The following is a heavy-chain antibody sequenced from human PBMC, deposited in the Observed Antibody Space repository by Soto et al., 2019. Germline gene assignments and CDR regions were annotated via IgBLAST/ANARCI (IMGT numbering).Heavy chain of an antibody. J-gene: IGHJ5*02. CDR2: ISGSGGST. CDR1: GFTFSSYA. V-gene: IGHV3-23*01. Sequence: PGGSLRLSCAASGFTFSSYAMSWVRQAPGKGLEWVSTISGSGGSTYYADSVKGRFTISRDNSKNTLYLQMNSLRAEDTAVYYCAKDCYKQWLVPILENWFDPWGQGTLVTVSS. D-gene: IGHD6-19*01. CDR3: AKDCYKQWLVPILENWFDP.